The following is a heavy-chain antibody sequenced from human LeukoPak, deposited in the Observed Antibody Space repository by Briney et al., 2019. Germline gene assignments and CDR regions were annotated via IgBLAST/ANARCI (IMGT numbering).Heavy chain of an antibody. J-gene: IGHJ3*02. CDR3: ARDIKQWLVSPDGFDI. D-gene: IGHD6-19*01. CDR1: GFTFSNYG. CDR2: IWYDGDTK. V-gene: IGHV3-33*01. Sequence: PGGSLRLSCAASGFTFSNYGMHWVRQAPGKGLEWVALIWYDGDTKYYGDSVRGRFTISRDNSKNTLYLQMNSLKAEDTAVYYCARDIKQWLVSPDGFDIWGQGTMVTVSS.